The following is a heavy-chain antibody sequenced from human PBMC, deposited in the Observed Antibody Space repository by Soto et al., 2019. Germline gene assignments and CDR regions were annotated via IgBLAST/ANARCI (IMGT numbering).Heavy chain of an antibody. J-gene: IGHJ3*02. Sequence: SETLSLTCTVSGGSISSSSYYWGWIRQPPGKGLEWIGSIYYSGSTYYNPSLKSRVTISVGTSKNQFSLKLSSVTAADTAVYYCAGERFLEWLSGAFDIWGQGTMVTVSS. V-gene: IGHV4-39*02. CDR3: AGERFLEWLSGAFDI. CDR1: GGSISSSSYY. D-gene: IGHD3-3*01. CDR2: IYYSGST.